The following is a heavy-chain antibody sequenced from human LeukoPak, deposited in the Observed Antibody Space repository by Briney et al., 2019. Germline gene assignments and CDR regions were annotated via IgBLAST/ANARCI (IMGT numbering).Heavy chain of an antibody. D-gene: IGHD4-17*01. CDR3: AYGDYVHY. J-gene: IGHJ4*02. V-gene: IGHV4-39*01. Sequence: PSETLSLTCTVSGGSISSSSYYWGWIRQPPGKGLEWIGSIYYSGSTYYNPSLKSRVTISVDTSKNQFSLKLSSVTAADTAVYYCAYGDYVHYWGQGTLVTVSS. CDR2: IYYSGST. CDR1: GGSISSSSYY.